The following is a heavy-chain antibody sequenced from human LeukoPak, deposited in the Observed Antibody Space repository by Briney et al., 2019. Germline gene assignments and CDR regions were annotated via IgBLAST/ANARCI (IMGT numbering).Heavy chain of an antibody. D-gene: IGHD5-12*01. J-gene: IGHJ4*02. CDR1: GFTFSSYG. CDR3: AKDSIVAAITGFFDN. CDR2: IWYDGSNK. V-gene: IGHV3-33*06. Sequence: PGGSLRLSCAASGFTFSSYGMHWVRQAPGKGLEWVAVIWYDGSNKYYADSVKGRFTISRDNSKNTLYLQMNSLRAEDTAVYYCAKDSIVAAITGFFDNWGQGTLVTVSS.